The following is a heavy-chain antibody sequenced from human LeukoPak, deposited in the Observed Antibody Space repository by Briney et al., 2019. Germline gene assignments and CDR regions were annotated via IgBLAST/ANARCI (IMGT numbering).Heavy chain of an antibody. J-gene: IGHJ3*02. CDR3: ARDNPWCSGGSCYRTDAFDI. Sequence: SETLSLTCTVSGGSISSYYWSWIRQPPGKGLEWIGYIYYSGSTNYNPSLKSRVTISVDTSKNQFSLKLSSVTAADTAVYYCARDNPWCSGGSCYRTDAFDIWGQGTMVTVSS. D-gene: IGHD2-15*01. V-gene: IGHV4-59*01. CDR2: IYYSGST. CDR1: GGSISSYY.